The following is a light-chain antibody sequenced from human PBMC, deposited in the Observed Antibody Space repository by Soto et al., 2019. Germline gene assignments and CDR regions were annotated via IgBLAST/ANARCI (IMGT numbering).Light chain of an antibody. CDR3: QQYGSSPRT. Sequence: EIVLTQSPGTLSLSPGERATLSCRATQSVSSSYLAWYQQKPGQAPRLVIYGASSRATDIPDRFSGSGSGTDFTLTISRLEPEDFAVYYCQQYGSSPRTFGQGTKLESK. CDR1: QSVSSSY. J-gene: IGKJ2*01. V-gene: IGKV3-20*01. CDR2: GAS.